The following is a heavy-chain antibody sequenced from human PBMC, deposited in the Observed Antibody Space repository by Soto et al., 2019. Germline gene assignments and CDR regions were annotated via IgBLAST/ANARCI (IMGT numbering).Heavy chain of an antibody. CDR1: GGTFSGYT. V-gene: IGHV1-69*04. CDR2: IIPILGIA. Sequence: SVKVSCKASGGTFSGYTISWVRQAPGQGLEWMGRIIPILGIANYAQKFQGRDTITADKSTSTAYMELSSLRSEDTAVYYCAREPCDFWSGKYDAFDIWGQGTMVTVSS. D-gene: IGHD3-3*01. J-gene: IGHJ3*02. CDR3: AREPCDFWSGKYDAFDI.